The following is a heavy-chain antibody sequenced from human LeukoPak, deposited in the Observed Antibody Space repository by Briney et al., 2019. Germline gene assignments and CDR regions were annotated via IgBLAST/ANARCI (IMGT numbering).Heavy chain of an antibody. J-gene: IGHJ5*02. CDR1: GFTFSSYS. V-gene: IGHV3-21*01. CDR3: ARLGSSVSWFDA. D-gene: IGHD6-19*01. Sequence: GGSLRLSCAASGFTFSSYSMNWVRQAPGKGLEWVSSISSSSSYIYYADSVKGRFTISRDNAKNSLYLQMNSLRAEDTAVYYCARLGSSVSWFDAWGQGTLVTVSS. CDR2: ISSSSSYI.